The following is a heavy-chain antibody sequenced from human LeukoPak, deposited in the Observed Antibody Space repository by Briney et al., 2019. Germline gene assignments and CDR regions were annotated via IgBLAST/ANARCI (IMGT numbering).Heavy chain of an antibody. CDR3: ARGSMVRGVITPIDY. Sequence: SETLSLTCTVSGGSISSSSYYWGWIRQPPGKGLEWIGSIYYSGSTYYNPSLKGRVTISVDTSKNQFSLKLSSVTAADTAVYYCARGSMVRGVITPIDYWGQGTLVTVSS. V-gene: IGHV4-39*07. CDR2: IYYSGST. J-gene: IGHJ4*02. D-gene: IGHD3-10*01. CDR1: GGSISSSSYY.